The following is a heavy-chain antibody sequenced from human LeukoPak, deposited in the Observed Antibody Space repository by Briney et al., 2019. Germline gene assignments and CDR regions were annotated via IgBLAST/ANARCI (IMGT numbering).Heavy chain of an antibody. CDR3: ARDFGSMVFDY. CDR1: GYSISSGYY. Sequence: PSETLSLTCTVSGYSISSGYYWGWIRQPPGKGLEWIGSIYYSGSTYYNPSLKSRVTISVDTSKNQFSLKLSSVTAADTAVYYCARDFGSMVFDYWGQGTLVTVSS. D-gene: IGHD3-10*01. CDR2: IYYSGST. J-gene: IGHJ4*02. V-gene: IGHV4-38-2*02.